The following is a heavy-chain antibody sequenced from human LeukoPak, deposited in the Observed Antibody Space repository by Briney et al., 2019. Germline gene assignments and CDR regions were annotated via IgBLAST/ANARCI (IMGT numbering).Heavy chain of an antibody. D-gene: IGHD3-22*01. Sequence: SVKVSCKASGGTFSSYAVSWVRQAPGQGLEWMGGIIPIFGTANYAQKFQGRVTITADESTSTAYMELSSLRSEDTAVYYCARVYDSSGYWWFDPWGQGTLVTVSS. CDR3: ARVYDSSGYWWFDP. J-gene: IGHJ5*02. CDR2: IIPIFGTA. CDR1: GGTFSSYA. V-gene: IGHV1-69*13.